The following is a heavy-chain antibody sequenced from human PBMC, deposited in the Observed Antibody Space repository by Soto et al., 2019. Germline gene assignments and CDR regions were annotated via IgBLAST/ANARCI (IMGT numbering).Heavy chain of an antibody. V-gene: IGHV2-5*02. Sequence: QITLKESGPTLVKPTQTLTLTCTFSGFSLTTSGVGVGWIRQPPGKALEWLALIYWDDDKRYSPSLKSRLTIHKHTPRNQVALTRTNMGPADTATCFCAHKDGFGELDSWGQGTLVTVSS. CDR3: AHKDGFGELDS. J-gene: IGHJ5*01. CDR2: IYWDDDK. CDR1: GFSLTTSGVG. D-gene: IGHD3-10*01.